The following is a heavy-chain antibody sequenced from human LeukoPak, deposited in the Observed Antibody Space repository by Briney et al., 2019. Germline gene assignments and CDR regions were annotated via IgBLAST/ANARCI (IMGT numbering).Heavy chain of an antibody. D-gene: IGHD5-18*01. V-gene: IGHV3-74*01. CDR2: SNTDGSST. CDR3: ARVPGGNSYGPFDY. J-gene: IGHJ4*02. CDR1: GFTFSSHW. Sequence: GGSLRLSCAASGFTFSSHWMHWVRQAPGKGLVWVSRSNTDGSSTSYADSVKGRFTISRDNAKNTLYLQMNRLRADDTAVYFCARVPGGNSYGPFDYWGQGTLVTVSS.